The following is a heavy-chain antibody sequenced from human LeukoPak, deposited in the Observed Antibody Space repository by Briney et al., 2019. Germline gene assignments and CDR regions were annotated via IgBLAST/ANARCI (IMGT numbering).Heavy chain of an antibody. V-gene: IGHV4-59*01. CDR1: GGSISSYY. Sequence: SETLSLTCTVSGGSISSYYWSWIRQPPGKGLEWIGYIYYSGSTNYNPSLKSRVTISVDTSKNQFSLKLSSVTAADTAVYYCARGRIAAAAGRVYGAFDIWGQGTIVTVSS. CDR2: IYYSGST. J-gene: IGHJ3*02. CDR3: ARGRIAAAAGRVYGAFDI. D-gene: IGHD6-13*01.